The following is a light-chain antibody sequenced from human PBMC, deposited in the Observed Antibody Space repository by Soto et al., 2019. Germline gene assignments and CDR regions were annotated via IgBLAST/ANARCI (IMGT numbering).Light chain of an antibody. CDR3: CSYAGSSIFV. V-gene: IGLV2-23*02. Sequence: QSVLTQPASVSGSPGQSITISCTGTSSDVGGYNYVSWYQQHPGKAPKLMISEVIKRPSGVSNRFSGSKSGNTASLTISGLQAEDEADYYCCSYAGSSIFVFGGGTKLTVL. J-gene: IGLJ2*01. CDR2: EVI. CDR1: SSDVGGYNY.